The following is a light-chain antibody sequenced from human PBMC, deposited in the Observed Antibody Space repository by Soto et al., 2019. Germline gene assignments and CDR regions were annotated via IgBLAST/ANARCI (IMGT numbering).Light chain of an antibody. CDR1: SSDVGGYNY. CDR2: XVX. J-gene: IGLJ2*01. CDR3: CSYAGSYTSWV. V-gene: IGLV2-11*01. Sequence: QSALTQPRSVSGSPGQSVTISCTGTSSDVGGYNYVSWYQQHPGKAPKXMIYXVXXXXXGXPDXFXXSKSXXXXSXTIXGXXXXXXXXXYCCSYAGSYTSWVFGGGTKLTVL.